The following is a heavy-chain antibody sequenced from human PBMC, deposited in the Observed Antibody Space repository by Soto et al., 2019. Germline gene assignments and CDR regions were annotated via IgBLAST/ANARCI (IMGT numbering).Heavy chain of an antibody. CDR1: GFTFSSYS. CDR2: ISSSSTTI. CDR3: ASDHGVAPTTRTFDI. V-gene: IGHV3-48*01. J-gene: IGHJ3*02. Sequence: EVQLVESGGGLVQPGGSLRLSCAASGFTFSSYSMNWVRQAPGKGLEWLSYISSSSTTIYYADSMKGRFTISRDNAKNSLYLQMNSLRVEDTAVYYCASDHGVAPTTRTFDIWGQGTMVTVSS. D-gene: IGHD2-15*01.